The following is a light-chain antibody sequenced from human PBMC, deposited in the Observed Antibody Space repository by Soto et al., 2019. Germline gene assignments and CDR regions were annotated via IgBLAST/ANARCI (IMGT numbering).Light chain of an antibody. V-gene: IGLV2-14*01. Sequence: QSVLAQPASVSGSFGQSITISCSGPNTDLGVYGYVSWYQHQPGKAPKLLIYDVNNRPSGISGRFSGSKSGDTASLTISGLQAEDEPDYFCFSKISGFVYGFGTGTKVTVL. J-gene: IGLJ1*01. CDR3: FSKISGFVYG. CDR1: NTDLGVYGY. CDR2: DVN.